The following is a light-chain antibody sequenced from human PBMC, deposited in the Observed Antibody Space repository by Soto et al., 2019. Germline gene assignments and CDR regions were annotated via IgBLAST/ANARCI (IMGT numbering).Light chain of an antibody. Sequence: EIVLTQSPGTLSLFPGERATLSCRANQSVSSSFLAWYQQKPGQAPRLLIYGASSRATGIPDRFSGSRSGTDFTLTISRLEPEDVAVYYCQQYGPSLTWTFGQGTKVGVK. CDR2: GAS. J-gene: IGKJ1*01. V-gene: IGKV3-20*01. CDR3: QQYGPSLTWT. CDR1: QSVSSSF.